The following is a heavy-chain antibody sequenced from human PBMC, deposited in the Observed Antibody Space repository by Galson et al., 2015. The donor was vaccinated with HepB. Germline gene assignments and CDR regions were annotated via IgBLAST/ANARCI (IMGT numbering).Heavy chain of an antibody. J-gene: IGHJ5*02. V-gene: IGHV4-38-2*02. Sequence: ETLSLTCSVSGYSINTGYYWGWIWQPPGKGLEWIGSTSYSGNTYYNPSLKSRVTISIDTSKNQFSLKVNSVIAADTAVYYCARDSSTWFGNWFDPWGQGILVTVSS. CDR3: ARDSSTWFGNWFDP. CDR2: TSYSGNT. CDR1: GYSINTGYY. D-gene: IGHD6-13*01.